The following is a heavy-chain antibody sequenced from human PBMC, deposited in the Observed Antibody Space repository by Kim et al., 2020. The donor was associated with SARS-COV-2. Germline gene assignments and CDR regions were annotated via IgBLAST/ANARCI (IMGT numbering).Heavy chain of an antibody. CDR3: ASRARDIVVVPAAIPISFQH. CDR2: IYYSGST. V-gene: IGHV4-61*01. J-gene: IGHJ1*01. CDR1: GGSVSSGSYY. D-gene: IGHD2-2*01. Sequence: SETLSLTCTVSGGSVSSGSYYWSWIRQPPGKGLEWIGYIYYSGSTNYNPSLKSRVTISVDTSKNQFSLKLSSVTAADTAVYYCASRARDIVVVPAAIPISFQHWGQGTLVTVSS.